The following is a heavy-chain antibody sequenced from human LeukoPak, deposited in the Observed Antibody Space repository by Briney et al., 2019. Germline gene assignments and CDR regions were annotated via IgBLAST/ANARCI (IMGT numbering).Heavy chain of an antibody. Sequence: PGGSLRLSCAASGFTFSSYSMNWIRQPPGKGLEWIGYIDYSGSTNYNPSLKSRVTISVDTSKNQFSLKLSSVTAADTAVYYCASGYSGYDERDGYNFFDYWGQGTLVTVSS. D-gene: IGHD5-12*01. CDR3: ASGYSGYDERDGYNFFDY. J-gene: IGHJ4*02. CDR1: GFTFSSYS. CDR2: IDYSGST. V-gene: IGHV4-59*01.